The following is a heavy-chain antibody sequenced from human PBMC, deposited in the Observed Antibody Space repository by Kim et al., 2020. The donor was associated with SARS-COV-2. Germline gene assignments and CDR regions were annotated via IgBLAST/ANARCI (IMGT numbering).Heavy chain of an antibody. J-gene: IGHJ3*02. CDR1: GFTFSSYS. CDR3: ARDRPSITMIVVAIGAFDI. Sequence: GGSLRLSCAASGFTFSSYSMNWVRQAPGKGLEWVSYISSSSSTIYYADSVKGRFTISRDNAKNSLYLQMNSLRDEDTAVYYCARDRPSITMIVVAIGAFDIWGQGTMVTVSS. CDR2: ISSSSSTI. D-gene: IGHD3-22*01. V-gene: IGHV3-48*02.